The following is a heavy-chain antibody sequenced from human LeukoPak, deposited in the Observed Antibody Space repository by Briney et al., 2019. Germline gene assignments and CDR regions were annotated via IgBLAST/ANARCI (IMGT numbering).Heavy chain of an antibody. CDR2: ISYDGSNK. V-gene: IGHV3-30*03. CDR3: ARDGYGDPGWDY. D-gene: IGHD4-17*01. Sequence: PGGSLRLSCAASGFTFSSYGMHWVRQAPGKGLEWVAVISYDGSNKYYADSVKGRFTISRDNSKNTLYLQMNSLRAEDTAVYYCARDGYGDPGWDYWGQGTLVTVSS. CDR1: GFTFSSYG. J-gene: IGHJ4*02.